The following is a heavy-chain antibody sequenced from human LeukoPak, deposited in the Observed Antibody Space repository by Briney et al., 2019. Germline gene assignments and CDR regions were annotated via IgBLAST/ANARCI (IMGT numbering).Heavy chain of an antibody. J-gene: IGHJ3*02. CDR2: IYYSGSA. CDR3: ARDPGADAFDI. Sequence: SETLSLTCTVSGGSISSYYWSWIRQPPGKGLEWIGYIYYSGSANYNPSLKSRVTISVDTSKNQFSLKLSSVTAADTAVYYCARDPGADAFDIWGQGTMVTVSS. D-gene: IGHD3-10*01. V-gene: IGHV4-59*01. CDR1: GGSISSYY.